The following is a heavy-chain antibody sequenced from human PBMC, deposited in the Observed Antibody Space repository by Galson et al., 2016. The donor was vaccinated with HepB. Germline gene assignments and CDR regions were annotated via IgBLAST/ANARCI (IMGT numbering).Heavy chain of an antibody. J-gene: IGHJ4*02. V-gene: IGHV4-34*01. CDR2: INHSGST. CDR3: RIGSETYSRDY. D-gene: IGHD3-10*01. Sequence: SETLSLTCAVYGASFSGYYWSWIRQRPGKGLEWIGEINHSGSTNYNPSLKSRVTISLDTSRTQFSLNLSSVTAADPAVYYCRIGSETYSRDYWGQGTLVTVSS. CDR1: GASFSGYY.